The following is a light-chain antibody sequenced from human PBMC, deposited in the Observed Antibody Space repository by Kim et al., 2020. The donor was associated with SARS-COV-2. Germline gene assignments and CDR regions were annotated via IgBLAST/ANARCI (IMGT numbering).Light chain of an antibody. CDR3: HQYATTPWT. J-gene: IGKJ1*01. V-gene: IGKV3-20*01. CDR1: QSVLNAY. Sequence: SPGEGVTLSCRASQSVLNAYLAWYQQKPGQAPRLLIYGASSRANGIPVRFSGSGSGTDFILTISRMEPEDFAVYYCHQYATTPWTFGQGTKVDIK. CDR2: GAS.